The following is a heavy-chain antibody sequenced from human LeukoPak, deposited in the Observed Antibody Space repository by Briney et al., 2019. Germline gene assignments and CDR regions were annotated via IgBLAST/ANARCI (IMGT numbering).Heavy chain of an antibody. J-gene: IGHJ4*02. D-gene: IGHD3-10*01. CDR1: GGSISSSSYY. V-gene: IGHV4-39*07. CDR3: AREYGSAETRHFDY. CDR2: IYYSGTT. Sequence: SETLSLTCTVSGGSISSSSYYWGWIRQPPGKGLEWIGSIYYSGTTYYNPSLKSRVTISVDTSTNQFSLKLNSVTAADTAVYYCAREYGSAETRHFDYWGQGALVTVSS.